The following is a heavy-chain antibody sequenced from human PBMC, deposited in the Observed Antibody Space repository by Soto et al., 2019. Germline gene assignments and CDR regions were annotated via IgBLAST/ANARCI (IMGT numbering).Heavy chain of an antibody. D-gene: IGHD1-1*01. CDR2: IYYSGST. Sequence: SETLSLTCTVSGGSISSYYWSWIRQPPGKGLEWIGYIYYSGSTNYNPSLKSRVTISVDTSKNQFSLKLSSVTAADTAVYYCARLNWKEGAFDIWGQGTMVTVSS. V-gene: IGHV4-59*08. CDR3: ARLNWKEGAFDI. CDR1: GGSISSYY. J-gene: IGHJ3*02.